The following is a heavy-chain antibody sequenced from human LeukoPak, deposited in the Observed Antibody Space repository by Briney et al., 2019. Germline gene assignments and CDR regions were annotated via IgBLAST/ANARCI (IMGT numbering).Heavy chain of an antibody. Sequence: ASVKVSCKASGGTFSSYAISWVRQAPGQGLEWMGRIIPILGIANYAQKFQGRVTITADKSTSTAYMELSSLRSEDTAVYYCASVEVDTAMVKYCGGDCYYYYFDYWGQGTLVTVSS. V-gene: IGHV1-69*04. CDR1: GGTFSSYA. CDR3: ASVEVDTAMVKYCGGDCYYYYFDY. J-gene: IGHJ4*02. CDR2: IIPILGIA. D-gene: IGHD2-21*02.